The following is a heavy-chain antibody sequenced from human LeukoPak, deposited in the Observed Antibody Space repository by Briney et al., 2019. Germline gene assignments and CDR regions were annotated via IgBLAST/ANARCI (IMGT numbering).Heavy chain of an antibody. CDR2: IYSGGST. CDR1: GFTVSSNY. J-gene: IGHJ4*02. D-gene: IGHD5-18*01. V-gene: IGHV3-53*01. CDR3: ARGPYSYGYATGRFDY. Sequence: PGGSLRLSCAASGFTVSSNYMSWVRQAPGKGLEWVSVIYSGGSTYYADSVKGRFTISRDNSKNTLYLQMNSLRAEDTAGYYCARGPYSYGYATGRFDYWGQGTLVTVSS.